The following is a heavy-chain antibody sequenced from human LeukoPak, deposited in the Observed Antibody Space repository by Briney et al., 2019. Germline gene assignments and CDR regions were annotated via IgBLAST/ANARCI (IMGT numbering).Heavy chain of an antibody. V-gene: IGHV4-59*01. CDR1: GGSISSYY. Sequence: TSETLSLTCTVSGGSISSYYWSWIRQPPGKGLEWIGYIYYSGSTNYNPSLKSRVTISVDTSKNQFSLKLSSVIAADTAVYYCARDKYSSSFDPWGQGTLVTVSS. CDR2: IYYSGST. D-gene: IGHD6-19*01. CDR3: ARDKYSSSFDP. J-gene: IGHJ5*02.